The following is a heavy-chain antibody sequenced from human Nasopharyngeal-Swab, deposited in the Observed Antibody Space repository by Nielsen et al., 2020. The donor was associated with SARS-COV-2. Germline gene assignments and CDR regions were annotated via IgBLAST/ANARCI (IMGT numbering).Heavy chain of an antibody. CDR1: GFIFSNHA. J-gene: IGHJ4*02. CDR3: ARDEAAGTGFDY. CDR2: IWYDGSNK. V-gene: IGHV3-33*08. D-gene: IGHD6-13*01. Sequence: GESLKISCAASGFIFSNHAITWVRQAPGKGLEWVAVIWYDGSNKYYADSVKGRFTISRDNSKNTLYLQMNSLRAEDTAVYYCARDEAAGTGFDYWGQGTLVTVSS.